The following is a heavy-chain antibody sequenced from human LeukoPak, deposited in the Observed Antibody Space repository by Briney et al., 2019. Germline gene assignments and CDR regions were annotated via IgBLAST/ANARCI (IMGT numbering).Heavy chain of an antibody. CDR2: IWYDGSNK. Sequence: PGRSLRLSCAASGFTFSSYGMHWVRQAPGKGLEWVAVIWYDGSNKYYADSVKGRFTISRDNSKNTLYLQMNSLRAEDTAVYYCVGEYRGCFGYWGQGTLVTVSS. CDR3: VGEYRGCFGY. D-gene: IGHD2-2*01. V-gene: IGHV3-33*01. J-gene: IGHJ4*02. CDR1: GFTFSSYG.